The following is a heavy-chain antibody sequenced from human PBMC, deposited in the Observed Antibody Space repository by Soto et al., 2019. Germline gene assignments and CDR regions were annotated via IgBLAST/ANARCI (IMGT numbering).Heavy chain of an antibody. CDR3: GKVLVGATGHTDSDS. CDR1: GGSIYRSGYY. V-gene: IGHV4-39*01. CDR2: IDYNGVS. J-gene: IGHJ4*02. Sequence: PSETLSLTCTVSGGSIYRSGYYWGWIRQPPGRGLEWIGNIDYNGVSYSNPSLKSRVTISRDTSKNQFCLKLTSVTAADTALYYCGKVLVGATGHTDSDSWGPGPLVTVSS. D-gene: IGHD2-15*01.